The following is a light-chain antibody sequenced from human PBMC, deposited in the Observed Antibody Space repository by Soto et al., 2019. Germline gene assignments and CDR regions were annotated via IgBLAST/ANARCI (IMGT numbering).Light chain of an antibody. CDR2: KAS. J-gene: IGKJ1*01. Sequence: DIQMTQAPSTLSASVGDRVTITCRASQSISSWLAWYQQKPGKAPKLLIYKASTLESGVPSNFSGSGSGTEFTLTISSLQPDDFATYYCQQANTFPQTFGQGTKVDI. V-gene: IGKV1-5*03. CDR3: QQANTFPQT. CDR1: QSISSW.